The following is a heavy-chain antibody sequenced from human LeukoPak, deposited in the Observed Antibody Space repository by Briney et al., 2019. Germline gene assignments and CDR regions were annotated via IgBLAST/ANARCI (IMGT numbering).Heavy chain of an antibody. CDR3: ARDLAVAGGFDY. D-gene: IGHD6-19*01. CDR2: IKQDGSEK. Sequence: GGSLRLSCAASGFTFSYYWMSWVRQAPGKGLEWVANIKQDGSEKYYVDSVKGRFTISRDNAKNSLYLQMNSLRAEDTAVYYCARDLAVAGGFDYWGQGTLVTVSS. CDR1: GFTFSYYW. J-gene: IGHJ4*02. V-gene: IGHV3-7*01.